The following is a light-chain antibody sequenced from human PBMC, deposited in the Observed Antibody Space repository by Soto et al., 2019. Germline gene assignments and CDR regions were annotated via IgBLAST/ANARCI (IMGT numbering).Light chain of an antibody. V-gene: IGLV1-47*01. CDR1: SSNIGSNY. J-gene: IGLJ3*02. Sequence: QSALLQPPSASGTPGQTVTISCSGSSSNIGSNYVYWYRQLPGTAPKLLIYRNSQRPSGVPDRFSGSKSGTSASLAISGLRSDDGAEYHCTAWDDSLSGVVFGGGTQLTVL. CDR2: RNS. CDR3: TAWDDSLSGVV.